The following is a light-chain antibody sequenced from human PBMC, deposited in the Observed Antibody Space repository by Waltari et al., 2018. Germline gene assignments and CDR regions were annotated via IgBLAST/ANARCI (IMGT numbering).Light chain of an antibody. CDR2: DVN. Sequence: QSALTQPASVSGSPGQSITISCTGASSCMGAYNYVSWFQQHPGKAPKLMIYDVNSRPSGLSTRFSGSKSGNTASLTISGLQAEDEAEYCCSAPTSINTLVFGGGTKLTVL. CDR1: SSCMGAYNY. CDR3: SAPTSINTLV. J-gene: IGLJ3*02. V-gene: IGLV2-14*03.